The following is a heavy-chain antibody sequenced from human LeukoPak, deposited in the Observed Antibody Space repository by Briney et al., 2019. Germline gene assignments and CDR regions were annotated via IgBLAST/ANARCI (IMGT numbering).Heavy chain of an antibody. J-gene: IGHJ5*02. D-gene: IGHD5-12*01. CDR2: ITDSGGST. V-gene: IGHV3-23*01. CDR1: GFIFSAYT. Sequence: GGSLRLSCAASGFIFSAYTMKWVRQAPGKGLEWVSGITDSGGSTFYADAVKGRFTISRDNSKNTLYLQMNSLRAEDTAVYYCAKMAIVGNWFDPWGQGTLVTVSS. CDR3: AKMAIVGNWFDP.